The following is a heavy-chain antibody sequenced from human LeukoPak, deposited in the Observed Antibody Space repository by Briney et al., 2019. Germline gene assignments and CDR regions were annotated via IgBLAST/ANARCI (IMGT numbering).Heavy chain of an antibody. D-gene: IGHD2-2*01. CDR2: IKQDGSEK. V-gene: IGHV3-7*03. CDR1: GFTFSSYW. J-gene: IGHJ6*04. Sequence: GGSLRLSRAASGFTFSSYWMSWVRQAPGKGLEWVANIKQDGSEKYYVDSVKGRFTISRDNAKNSLYLQMNSLRAEDTAVYYCARKKPLGYCSSTSCYSDYYYGMDVWGKGTTVTVSS. CDR3: ARKKPLGYCSSTSCYSDYYYGMDV.